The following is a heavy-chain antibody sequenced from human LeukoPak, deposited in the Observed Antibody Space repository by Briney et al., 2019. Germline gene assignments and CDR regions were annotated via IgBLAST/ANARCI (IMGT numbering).Heavy chain of an antibody. V-gene: IGHV4-4*07. Sequence: SETLSLTCTVSGGSMNNYYWSWIRQPAGMGLEWIGRIYTSGTTTYNPSLKSRITMSVDTSKNQVSLRLSSVTAADTAVYYCAKSNGYGLVDIWGQGTMVTVSS. CDR3: AKSNGYGLVDI. J-gene: IGHJ3*02. CDR1: GGSMNNYY. D-gene: IGHD3-10*01. CDR2: IYTSGTT.